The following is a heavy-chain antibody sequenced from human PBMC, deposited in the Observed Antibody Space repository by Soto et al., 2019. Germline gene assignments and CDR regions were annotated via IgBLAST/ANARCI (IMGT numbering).Heavy chain of an antibody. CDR1: GFTFSSYS. V-gene: IGHV3-48*02. J-gene: IGHJ5*02. CDR3: AREGGMYNWFDP. Sequence: EVQLVESGGGLVQPGGSLRLSCAASGFTFSSYSMNWVRQAPGKGLEWVSYISSSSSTIYYADSVKGRFTISRDNDKNSLCLQMKSLRDEDTAVYYCAREGGMYNWFDPWGQGTLVTVSS. CDR2: ISSSSSTI.